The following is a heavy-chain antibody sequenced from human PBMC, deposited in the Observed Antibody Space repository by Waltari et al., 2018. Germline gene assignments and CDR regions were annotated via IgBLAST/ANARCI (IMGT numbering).Heavy chain of an antibody. J-gene: IGHJ5*02. D-gene: IGHD6-19*01. CDR2: IYHSGST. Sequence: QVQLQESGPGLVKPSETLSLTCTVSGYSISSGYYWGWIRQPPGKGLEWIGSIYHSGSTYYNPSLKSRVTISVDTSKNQFSLKLSSVTAADTAVYYCARDCVLAVAGIEYNWFDPWGQGTLVTVSS. CDR1: GYSISSGYY. CDR3: ARDCVLAVAGIEYNWFDP. V-gene: IGHV4-38-2*02.